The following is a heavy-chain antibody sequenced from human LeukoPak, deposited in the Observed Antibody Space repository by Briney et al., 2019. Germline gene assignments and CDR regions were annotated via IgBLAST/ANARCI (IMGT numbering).Heavy chain of an antibody. CDR3: AKDGHWTFDY. J-gene: IGHJ4*02. CDR1: GFTLRSYT. CDR2: LGHEGTNK. V-gene: IGHV3-30*02. Sequence: GGSLRLSCAASGFTLRSYTMNWVRQAPGKGLAWVAFLGHEGTNKYYADSVKGRFTISRDDSKNTLFLQMNSLRPEDTAVYYCAKDGHWTFDYWGQGTLVTVSS. D-gene: IGHD1-1*01.